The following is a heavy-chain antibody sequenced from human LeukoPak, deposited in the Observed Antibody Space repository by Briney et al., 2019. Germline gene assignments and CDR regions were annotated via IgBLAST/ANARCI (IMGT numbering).Heavy chain of an antibody. D-gene: IGHD3-10*01. V-gene: IGHV4-39*01. J-gene: IGHJ4*02. Sequence: KPSETLPLTCTVSGGSISSSSYYWGWIRQPPGKGLEWIGSIYYSGSTYYNPSLKSRVTISVDTSKNQFSLKLSSVTAADTAVYYCARHGRGYYGSGIFDYWGQGTLVTVSS. CDR1: GGSISSSSYY. CDR2: IYYSGST. CDR3: ARHGRGYYGSGIFDY.